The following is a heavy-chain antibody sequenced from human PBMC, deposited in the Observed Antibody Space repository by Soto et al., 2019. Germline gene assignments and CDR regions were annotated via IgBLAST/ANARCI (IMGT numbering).Heavy chain of an antibody. V-gene: IGHV6-1*01. CDR1: GDSVSSNSAA. D-gene: IGHD4-17*01. CDR2: TYYRSKWYN. Sequence: SQTLSLTCAISGDSVSSNSAAWNWIRQSPSRGLEWLGRTYYRSKWYNDYAVSVKSRITINPDTSKNQFSLQLNSVTPEDTAVYYCARGTKTTVTRYYYYGMDVWGQGTTVTVSS. J-gene: IGHJ6*02. CDR3: ARGTKTTVTRYYYYGMDV.